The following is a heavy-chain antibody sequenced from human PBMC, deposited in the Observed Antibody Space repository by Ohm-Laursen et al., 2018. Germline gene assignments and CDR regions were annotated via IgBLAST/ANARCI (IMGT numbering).Heavy chain of an antibody. CDR2: IYYSGST. V-gene: IGHV4-61*05. CDR1: GGSISSSSYY. Sequence: SEALSLTCIVSGGSISSSSYYWGWIRQPPGKGLEWIGYIYYSGSTNYNPSLKSRVTISVDTSKNQFSLKLSSVTAADTAVYYCARGRYDSSGYYGVWAFDIWGQGTMVTVSS. J-gene: IGHJ3*02. CDR3: ARGRYDSSGYYGVWAFDI. D-gene: IGHD3-22*01.